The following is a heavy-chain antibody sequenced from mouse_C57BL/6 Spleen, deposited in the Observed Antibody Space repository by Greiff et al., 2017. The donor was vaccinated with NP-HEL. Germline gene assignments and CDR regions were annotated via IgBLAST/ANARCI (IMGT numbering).Heavy chain of an antibody. Sequence: LQQPGAELVMPGASVKLSCKASGYTFTSYWMHWVKQRPGQGLEWIGEIDPSDSYTNYNQKFKGKSTLTVDKSSSTAYMQLSSLTSEDSAVYYCAGGDGYHVGFAYWGQGTLVTVSA. CDR3: AGGDGYHVGFAY. V-gene: IGHV1-69*01. CDR1: GYTFTSYW. D-gene: IGHD2-3*01. J-gene: IGHJ3*01. CDR2: IDPSDSYT.